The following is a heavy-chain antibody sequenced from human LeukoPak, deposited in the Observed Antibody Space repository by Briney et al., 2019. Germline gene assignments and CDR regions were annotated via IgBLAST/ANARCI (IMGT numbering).Heavy chain of an antibody. D-gene: IGHD5-24*01. CDR2: ISGGSSTI. V-gene: IGHV3-48*01. J-gene: IGHJ4*02. CDR1: GFTFGSYN. Sequence: GGSLRLSCAASGFTFGSYNMNWVRQAPGKGLEWVSYISGGSSTIYYADSVKGRFTISRDNAKNSLYLQMNSLGAEDTAVYYCARSREGYNLFDYWGQGTLVTVSS. CDR3: ARSREGYNLFDY.